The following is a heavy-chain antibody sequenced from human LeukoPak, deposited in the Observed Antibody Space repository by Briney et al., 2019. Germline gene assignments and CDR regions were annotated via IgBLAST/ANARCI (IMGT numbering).Heavy chain of an antibody. CDR2: ISSCGSTI. J-gene: IGHJ5*02. CDR1: GFTFSSYE. CDR3: AREDNWNKTPYNWFDP. D-gene: IGHD1/OR15-1a*01. Sequence: PGGSLRLSCAASGFTFSSYEMNWVRQAPGKGLEWVSYISSCGSTIYYADSVKGRFTISRDKAKNSLYLQMNSLRAEDTAVYYCAREDNWNKTPYNWFDPWGQGTLVTVSS. V-gene: IGHV3-48*03.